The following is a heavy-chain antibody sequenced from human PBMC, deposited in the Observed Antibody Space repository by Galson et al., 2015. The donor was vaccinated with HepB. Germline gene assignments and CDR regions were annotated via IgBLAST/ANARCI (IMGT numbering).Heavy chain of an antibody. CDR3: ARGKSESYYDILTPLDY. CDR2: INAGNGNT. Sequence: SVKVSCKASGYTFTSYAMHWVRQAPGQRLEWMGWINAGNGNTKYSQKFQGRVTITRDTSASTAYMELSSLRSEDTAVYYCARGKSESYYDILTPLDYWGQGTLVTVSS. D-gene: IGHD3-9*01. CDR1: GYTFTSYA. J-gene: IGHJ4*02. V-gene: IGHV1-3*01.